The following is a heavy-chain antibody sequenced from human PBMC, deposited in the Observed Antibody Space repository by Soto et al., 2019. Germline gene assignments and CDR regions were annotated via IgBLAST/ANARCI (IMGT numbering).Heavy chain of an antibody. D-gene: IGHD3-16*02. CDR1: GFTFSSYA. CDR3: AKSLTFGGVIATDAFDI. CDR2: ISGSGGST. V-gene: IGHV3-23*01. Sequence: GGSLRLSCAASGFTFSSYAMSWVRQAPGKGLEWVSAISGSGGSTYYADSVKGRSTISRDNSKNTLYLQMNSLRAEDTAVYYCAKSLTFGGVIATDAFDIWGQGTMVTVSS. J-gene: IGHJ3*02.